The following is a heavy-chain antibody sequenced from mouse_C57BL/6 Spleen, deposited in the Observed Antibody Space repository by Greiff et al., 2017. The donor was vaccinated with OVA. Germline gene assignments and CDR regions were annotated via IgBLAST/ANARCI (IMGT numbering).Heavy chain of an antibody. CDR1: GFTFSSYA. Sequence: DVKLVESGGGLVKPGGSLKLSCAASGFTFSSYAMSWVRQTPEKRLEWVATISDGGSYTYYPDNVKGRFTISRDNAKNNLYLQMSHLKSEDTAMYYCARDNYYGSRTYFDYWGQGTTLTVSS. V-gene: IGHV5-4*01. J-gene: IGHJ2*01. CDR2: ISDGGSYT. CDR3: ARDNYYGSRTYFDY. D-gene: IGHD1-1*01.